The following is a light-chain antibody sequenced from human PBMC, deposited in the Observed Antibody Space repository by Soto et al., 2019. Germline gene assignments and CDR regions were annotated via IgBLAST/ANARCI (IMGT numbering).Light chain of an antibody. CDR3: QQYSSNLYT. CDR2: DAS. V-gene: IGKV1-5*01. CDR1: QSISTH. Sequence: QMTQSPSTLSASVGDRVTITCRASQSISTHLAWYQQKPGKAPEVLIYDASTLESGVPSRFSGSGSGTKFTLTISSLQPDDFATYYCQQYSSNLYTFGQGTK. J-gene: IGKJ2*01.